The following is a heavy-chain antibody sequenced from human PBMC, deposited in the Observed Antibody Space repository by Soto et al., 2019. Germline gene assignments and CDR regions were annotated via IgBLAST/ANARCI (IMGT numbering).Heavy chain of an antibody. Sequence: SETLSLTCTVSGGSISSGGYYWSWIRQHPGKGLEWIGYIYYSGSTYYNPSLKSRVTISVDTSKNQFSLKLSSVTAADTAVYYCARGPDDFWSGYSWFDPWGQVTLVTVSS. CDR1: GGSISSGGYY. CDR3: ARGPDDFWSGYSWFDP. CDR2: IYYSGST. J-gene: IGHJ5*02. D-gene: IGHD3-3*01. V-gene: IGHV4-31*03.